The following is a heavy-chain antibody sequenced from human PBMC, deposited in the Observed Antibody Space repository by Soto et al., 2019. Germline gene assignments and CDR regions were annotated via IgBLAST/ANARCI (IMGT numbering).Heavy chain of an antibody. CDR1: GFTFSSYG. CDR3: VKVDTASYYYYGMDV. Sequence: GGSLRLSCAASGFTFSSYGMHWVRQAPGKGLEWVAVISYDGSNKYYADSVKGRFTISRDNSKNTLYLQMNSLRAEDTAVYYCVKVDTASYYYYGMDVWGQGTTVTVSS. V-gene: IGHV3-30*18. CDR2: ISYDGSNK. D-gene: IGHD5-18*01. J-gene: IGHJ6*02.